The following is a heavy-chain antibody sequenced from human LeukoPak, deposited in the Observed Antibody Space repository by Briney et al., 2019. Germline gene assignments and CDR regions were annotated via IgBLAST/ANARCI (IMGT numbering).Heavy chain of an antibody. CDR2: INSDGSST. CDR3: ARGVSMVRGTSGFDP. V-gene: IGHV3-74*01. D-gene: IGHD3-10*01. Sequence: GGSLRLSCAASGFTFSSYWMHWVRHAPGKGLVWVSRINSDGSSTSYADSVKGRFTISRDNAKNTPYLQMNSLRAEDTAVYYCARGVSMVRGTSGFDPWGQGTLVTVSS. CDR1: GFTFSSYW. J-gene: IGHJ5*02.